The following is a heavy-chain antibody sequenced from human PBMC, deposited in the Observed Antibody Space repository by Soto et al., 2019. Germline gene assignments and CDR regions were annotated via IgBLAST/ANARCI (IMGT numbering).Heavy chain of an antibody. CDR1: GFTFSSYG. D-gene: IGHD5-18*01. V-gene: IGHV3-33*01. Sequence: GGSLRLSCAASGFTFSSYGMHWVRQAPGKGLEWVAVIWYDGSNKYYADSVKGRFTISRDNSKNTLYLQMNSLRAEDTAVYYCARDPSWIQLGPFDYRGQGTLVTVSS. CDR2: IWYDGSNK. J-gene: IGHJ4*02. CDR3: ARDPSWIQLGPFDY.